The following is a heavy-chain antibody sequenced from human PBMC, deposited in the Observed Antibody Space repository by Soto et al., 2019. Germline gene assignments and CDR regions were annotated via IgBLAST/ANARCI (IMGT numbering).Heavy chain of an antibody. V-gene: IGHV4-34*01. D-gene: IGHD2-2*01. J-gene: IGHJ6*02. CDR3: ARGRGKCRNTNCVPPLYYSSSGMDV. CDR2: INDRGST. CDR1: GGSFSDYY. Sequence: QVQLQQWGAGLLKPSETLSLTCAVYGGSFSDYYWSWIRQPPGKGLEWVGEINDRGSTNYNPSLQGGATILVGTSNELFSLKLGSLTAAAPAVYYCARGRGKCRNTNCVPPLYYSSSGMDVWGRGPTLTAS.